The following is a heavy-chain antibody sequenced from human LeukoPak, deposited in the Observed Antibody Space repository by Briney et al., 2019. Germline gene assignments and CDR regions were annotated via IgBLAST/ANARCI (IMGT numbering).Heavy chain of an antibody. CDR3: AREYSTSSTAFDI. J-gene: IGHJ3*02. CDR2: IKHTGST. D-gene: IGHD6-6*01. Sequence: SETLSLTCVVYGDSFSGYYWSWIRQPPGKGLERIGEIKHTGSTSYNPSLKSRVTISIDTSKNLFSLKLTSVTAADTAVYYCAREYSTSSTAFDIWGQGTMVSVSS. CDR1: GDSFSGYY. V-gene: IGHV4-34*01.